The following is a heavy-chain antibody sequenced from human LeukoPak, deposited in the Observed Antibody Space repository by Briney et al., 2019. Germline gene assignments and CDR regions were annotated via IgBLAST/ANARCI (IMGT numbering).Heavy chain of an antibody. D-gene: IGHD3-22*01. CDR3: ARSNFESYYYDSSVSYAFDI. J-gene: IGHJ3*02. CDR2: IYTSGST. V-gene: IGHV4-61*02. CDR1: GGSISSGSYY. Sequence: SQTLSLTCTVSGGSISSGSYYWSWIGQPAGKGLEWIGRIYTSGSTNYNPSLKSRVTISVDTSKNQFSLKLSSVTAADTAVYYCARSNFESYYYDSSVSYAFDIWGQGIMVTVSS.